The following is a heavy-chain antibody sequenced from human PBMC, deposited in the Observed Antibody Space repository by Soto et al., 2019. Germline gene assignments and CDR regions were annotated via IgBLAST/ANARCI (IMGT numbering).Heavy chain of an antibody. CDR2: ISGSGGST. J-gene: IGHJ4*02. V-gene: IGHV3-23*01. D-gene: IGHD3-22*01. Sequence: GGSLRLSCAASGFTCSRHAMSWVRQAPGKGLEWVSAISGSGGSTYYADSVKGRFTISRDNSKNTLYLQMNSLRAEDTAVYYCAKEPLIVVVSYFDYWGQGTLVTVSS. CDR3: AKEPLIVVVSYFDY. CDR1: GFTCSRHA.